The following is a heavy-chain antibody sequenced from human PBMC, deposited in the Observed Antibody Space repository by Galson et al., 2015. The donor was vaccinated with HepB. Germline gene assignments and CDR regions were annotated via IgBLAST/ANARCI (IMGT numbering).Heavy chain of an antibody. Sequence: SLRLSCAASGFTLSSYWMHWVRQAPGKGLVWVSRINSDGSSTSYADSVKGRFTISRDNAKNTLYLQMNSLRAEDTAVYYCARERTAMAIHGMDVWGQGATVTVSS. V-gene: IGHV3-74*01. CDR1: GFTLSSYW. D-gene: IGHD5-18*01. J-gene: IGHJ6*02. CDR2: INSDGSST. CDR3: ARERTAMAIHGMDV.